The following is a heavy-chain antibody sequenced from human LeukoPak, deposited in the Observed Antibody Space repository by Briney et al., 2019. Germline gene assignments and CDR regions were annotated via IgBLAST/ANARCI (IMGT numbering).Heavy chain of an antibody. V-gene: IGHV3-23*01. D-gene: IGHD3-10*01. CDR1: GFTFSSYD. J-gene: IGHJ4*02. Sequence: GGSLRLSCAASGFTFSSYDMSWVRQAPGKGLEWVSAISGSGGSTYYADSVKGRFTISRDNSKDTLYLQMNSLRAEDTAVYYCAKVWLISYYGSGSSIDYWGQGTLVTVSS. CDR2: ISGSGGST. CDR3: AKVWLISYYGSGSSIDY.